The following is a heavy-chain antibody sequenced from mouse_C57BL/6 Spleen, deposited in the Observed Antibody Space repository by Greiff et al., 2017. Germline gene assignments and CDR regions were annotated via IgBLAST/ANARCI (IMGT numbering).Heavy chain of an antibody. Sequence: QVQLQQSGAELVKPGASVKISCKASGYAFSSYWMNWVKQRPGKGLEWIGQIYPGDGDTNYNGKLKGKATLTADKSSSTAYMQLSSLTSEDSAVYFCARSGTGTYYFDYWGQGTTLTVSS. D-gene: IGHD4-1*01. J-gene: IGHJ2*01. CDR1: GYAFSSYW. CDR2: IYPGDGDT. CDR3: ARSGTGTYYFDY. V-gene: IGHV1-80*01.